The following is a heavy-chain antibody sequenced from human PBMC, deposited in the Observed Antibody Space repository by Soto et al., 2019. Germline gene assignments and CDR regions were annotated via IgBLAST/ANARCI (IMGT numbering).Heavy chain of an antibody. Sequence: PGGSLRLSCAASGFAFVDYVMHWVRQPPGRGLEWVSGITWNGGTIRYVDSVKGRFTISRDNAENSLYLQMNSLRPEDTAVYYCAKGGSAALIAPSGRDNWFDPWGQGTQVTVSS. CDR2: ITWNGGTI. CDR1: GFAFVDYV. D-gene: IGHD6-13*01. V-gene: IGHV3-9*01. CDR3: AKGGSAALIAPSGRDNWFDP. J-gene: IGHJ5*02.